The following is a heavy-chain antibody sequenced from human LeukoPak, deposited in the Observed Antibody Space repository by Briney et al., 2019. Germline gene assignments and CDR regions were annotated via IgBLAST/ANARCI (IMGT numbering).Heavy chain of an antibody. CDR2: IYYSGST. V-gene: IGHV4-31*03. CDR1: GGSISSGGYY. CDR3: AREKAVTTGSWYFDL. J-gene: IGHJ2*01. Sequence: SETLSLTCTVSGGSISSGGYYWSWIRQHPGKGLEWIGYIYYSGSTYYNPSLKSRVTISVDTSKNQFSLKLSSVTAADTAVYYCAREKAVTTGSWYFDLWGRGTPVTVSS. D-gene: IGHD4-17*01.